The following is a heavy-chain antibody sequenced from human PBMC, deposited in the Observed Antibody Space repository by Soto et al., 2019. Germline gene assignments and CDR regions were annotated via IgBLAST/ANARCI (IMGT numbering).Heavy chain of an antibody. CDR1: GFSFSTYD. CDR2: ISPNGAAT. D-gene: IGHD3-9*01. V-gene: IGHV3-64D*06. J-gene: IGHJ4*02. CDR3: VKLTHY. Sequence: GGSLRLSCSASGFSFSTYDVHWVRQSPAKGLEFVAGISPNGAATYYADSVKGRSTISRDNSKNTLYLQMGSLTPDDTALYYCVKLTHYWGLGTLVTVSS.